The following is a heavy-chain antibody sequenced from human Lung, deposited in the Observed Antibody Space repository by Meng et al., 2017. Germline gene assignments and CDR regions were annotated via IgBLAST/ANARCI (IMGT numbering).Heavy chain of an antibody. Sequence: QVHPQEWGPGWVNPSQTLSLTCTVSLGSISSDSYGGWIRQPPGKHLEWIGYIYSSGNAYYNPSLKSRVTITVDTSKNQFSLKVNSVTAADTAVYFCARGPLRGLTLTGYYDSWGQGRLVTVSS. CDR2: IYSSGNA. V-gene: IGHV4-30-4*08. CDR1: LGSISSDSY. D-gene: IGHD3-9*01. J-gene: IGHJ4*02. CDR3: ARGPLRGLTLTGYYDS.